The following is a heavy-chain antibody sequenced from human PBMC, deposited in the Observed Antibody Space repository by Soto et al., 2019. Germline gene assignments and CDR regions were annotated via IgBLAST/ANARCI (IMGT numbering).Heavy chain of an antibody. D-gene: IGHD2-2*01. CDR3: ASGPDQRTGGDGPSSGWFDS. Sequence: GASVKVSCKASGYTFTSYAMHWVRQAPGQRLEWMGWINAGNGNTKDSQKFQGRVTITRDTSASTAYTELSSLSSEDTAVYYCASGPDQRTGGDGPSSGWFDSWGQGTLVTVSS. CDR2: INAGNGNT. V-gene: IGHV1-3*01. CDR1: GYTFTSYA. J-gene: IGHJ5*01.